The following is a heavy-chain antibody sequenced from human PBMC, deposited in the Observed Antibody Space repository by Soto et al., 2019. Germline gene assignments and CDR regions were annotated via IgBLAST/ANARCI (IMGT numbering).Heavy chain of an antibody. V-gene: IGHV3-72*01. Sequence: GGSLRLSCAASGFTFSDHYMDWVRQAPGKGPEWVGRTRNKANSYTTEYAASVKGRFTISRDDSKNSLYLQMNSLKTEDTAVYYCARGNGDYTFFDYWGQGTLVTVSS. CDR1: GFTFSDHY. CDR3: ARGNGDYTFFDY. D-gene: IGHD4-17*01. CDR2: TRNKANSYTT. J-gene: IGHJ4*02.